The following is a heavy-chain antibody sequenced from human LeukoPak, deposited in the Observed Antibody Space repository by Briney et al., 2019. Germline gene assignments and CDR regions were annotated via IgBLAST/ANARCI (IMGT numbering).Heavy chain of an antibody. D-gene: IGHD5-12*01. Sequence: ASVKVPCKASGYTFTSYGISWVRQAPGQGLEWMGWISAYNGNTNYAQKLQGRVTMTTDTSTSTAYMELRSLRSDDTAVYYCASPLEGGYEEAWGQGTLVTVSS. CDR1: GYTFTSYG. J-gene: IGHJ5*02. CDR3: ASPLEGGYEEA. CDR2: ISAYNGNT. V-gene: IGHV1-18*01.